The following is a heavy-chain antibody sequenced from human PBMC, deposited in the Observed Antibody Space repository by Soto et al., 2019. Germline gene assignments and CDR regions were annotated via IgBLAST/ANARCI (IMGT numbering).Heavy chain of an antibody. CDR1: GGSFSGYY. CDR2: INHSGST. V-gene: IGHV4-34*01. Sequence: QVQLQQWGAGLLKPSETLSLTCAVYGGSFSGYYWSWIRQPPGKGLEWIGEINHSGSTNYNPSLKSRVTISVDTSKNQFSLKLSSVTAADTAVYYCARAPTDIAMVGLFDYWGQGTLVTVSS. J-gene: IGHJ4*02. CDR3: ARAPTDIAMVGLFDY. D-gene: IGHD5-18*01.